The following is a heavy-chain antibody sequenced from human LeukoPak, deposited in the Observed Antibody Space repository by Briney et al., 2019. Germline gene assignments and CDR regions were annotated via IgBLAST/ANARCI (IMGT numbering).Heavy chain of an antibody. J-gene: IGHJ3*02. Sequence: PGGSLRLSCAASGFTLNKYTMHWVRQAPGKGLEWVGVVLYDGSKKNNADSVKGRFTISRDNSKNMMYVQMNSLRPEDTALYYCARDNWGGAFDIWGQGTMVTVSS. D-gene: IGHD7-27*01. CDR1: GFTLNKYT. CDR2: VLYDGSKK. CDR3: ARDNWGGAFDI. V-gene: IGHV3-30*04.